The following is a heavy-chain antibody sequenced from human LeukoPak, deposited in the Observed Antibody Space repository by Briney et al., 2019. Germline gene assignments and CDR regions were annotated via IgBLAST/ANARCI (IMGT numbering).Heavy chain of an antibody. J-gene: IGHJ4*02. Sequence: TSETLSLTCTVAGGSINSYYWSWIRHPPGKGLEWIGYIYHRGSTNYNSSLKSRVSISVDTSKNQFYLNLTSVTAADTAVYYCARLDSGYGNYYFDYWGQGTLVTVSS. CDR3: ARLDSGYGNYYFDY. D-gene: IGHD5-12*01. CDR1: GGSINSYY. CDR2: IYHRGST. V-gene: IGHV4-59*08.